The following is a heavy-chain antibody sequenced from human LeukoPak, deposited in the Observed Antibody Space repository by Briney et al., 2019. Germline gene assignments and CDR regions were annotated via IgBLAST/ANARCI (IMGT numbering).Heavy chain of an antibody. D-gene: IGHD6-6*01. CDR3: ARGGSSSRENWFDP. CDR2: INHSGST. CDR1: GGSFSGYY. V-gene: IGHV4-34*01. J-gene: IGHJ5*02. Sequence: SETLSLTCAVYGGSFSGYYWSWIRQPPGKGLEWIGEINHSGSTNYNPSLKSRVTISVDTSKNQFFLKLSSVTAADTAVYYCARGGSSSRENWFDPWGQGTLVTVSS.